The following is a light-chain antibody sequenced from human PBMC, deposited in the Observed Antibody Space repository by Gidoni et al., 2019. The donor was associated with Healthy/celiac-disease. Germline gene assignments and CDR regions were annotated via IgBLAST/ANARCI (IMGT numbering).Light chain of an antibody. CDR2: DAS. Sequence: EILFTQSPATLSLSPGERATLSCRASQSVSSYLAWYQQKPGQAPRLLIYDASNRATGIPARLSGSGSGTDFTLTISSLEPEDCAVYYCQQRSNWTPYTFGQGTKLEIK. V-gene: IGKV3-11*01. J-gene: IGKJ2*01. CDR3: QQRSNWTPYT. CDR1: QSVSSY.